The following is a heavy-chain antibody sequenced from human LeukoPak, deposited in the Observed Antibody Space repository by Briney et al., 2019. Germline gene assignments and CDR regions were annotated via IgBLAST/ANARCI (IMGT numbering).Heavy chain of an antibody. Sequence: SETLSLTCTVSGGSISSSSYYWGWIRQPPGKGLEWLGYIYYSGSTNYNPSLKSRVTMSVDTSKNQFSLKLSSVTAADTAVYYCARDQYYYDSSGYSQFDYWGQGTLVTVSS. CDR1: GGSISSSSYY. CDR2: IYYSGST. J-gene: IGHJ4*02. CDR3: ARDQYYYDSSGYSQFDY. D-gene: IGHD3-22*01. V-gene: IGHV4-61*05.